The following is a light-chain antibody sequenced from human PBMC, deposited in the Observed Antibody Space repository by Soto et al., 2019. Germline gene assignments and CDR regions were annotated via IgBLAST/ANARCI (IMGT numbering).Light chain of an antibody. J-gene: IGKJ1*01. V-gene: IGKV1-39*01. CDR1: LTIGHS. CDR3: QQTYNLPRT. CDR2: GAS. Sequence: DIQMTQSPSSLSASVGDIVTITCRASLTIGHSLSWFQQKAGKPPTLLIYGASAFQRGVPARFSGSGSGTEFTLTINKLQREDFATYYCQQTYNLPRTFGQGTKV.